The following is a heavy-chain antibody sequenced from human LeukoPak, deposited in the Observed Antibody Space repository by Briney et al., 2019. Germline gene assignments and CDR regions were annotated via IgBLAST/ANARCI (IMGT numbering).Heavy chain of an antibody. CDR1: GGSFSGYY. V-gene: IGHV4-34*01. Sequence: SETLSLTCAVYGGSFSGYYWSWIRQPPGKGLEWIGEINHSGSTNYNPSLKSRVTISVDTSKNQFSLKLSSVTAADTAVYYCASFGITMFRGIRGFDPWGQGTLVTVSS. J-gene: IGHJ5*02. CDR3: ASFGITMFRGIRGFDP. CDR2: INHSGST. D-gene: IGHD3-10*01.